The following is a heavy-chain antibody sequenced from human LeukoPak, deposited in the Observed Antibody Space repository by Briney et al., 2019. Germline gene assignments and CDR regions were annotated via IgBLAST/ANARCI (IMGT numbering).Heavy chain of an antibody. Sequence: SETLSLTCTVSGGSISSGSYYWSWIRQLAGKGLEWIGRIYTSGSTNYNPSLKSRVTISVDTSKNQFSLKLSSVTAADTAVYYCARVKDDKLERTGFYAFDIWGQGPMVTVSS. CDR3: ARVKDDKLERTGFYAFDI. D-gene: IGHD1-1*01. CDR2: IYTSGST. CDR1: GGSISSGSYY. J-gene: IGHJ3*02. V-gene: IGHV4-61*02.